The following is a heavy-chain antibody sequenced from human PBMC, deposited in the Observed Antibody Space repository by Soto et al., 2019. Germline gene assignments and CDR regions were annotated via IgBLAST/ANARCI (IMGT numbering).Heavy chain of an antibody. V-gene: IGHV3-33*01. CDR3: ASSSLSSSWPWVWKYYYGMDV. D-gene: IGHD6-13*01. CDR2: IWYDGSNK. Sequence: QVQLVESGGGVVQPGRSLRLSCAASGFTFSSYGMHWVRQAPGKGLEWVAVIWYDGSNKYYADSVKGRFTISRDNSKNTLYLQMNSLRAEDTAVYYCASSSLSSSWPWVWKYYYGMDVWGQGTTVTVSS. CDR1: GFTFSSYG. J-gene: IGHJ6*02.